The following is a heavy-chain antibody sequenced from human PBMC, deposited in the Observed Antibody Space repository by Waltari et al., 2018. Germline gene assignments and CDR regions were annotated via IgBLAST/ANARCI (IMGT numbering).Heavy chain of an antibody. J-gene: IGHJ4*02. CDR3: ATNPPGPARNPRIVATIHLDY. CDR2: VVPENGET. CDR1: GYTFTDYY. Sequence: EVQLVQSGAEVKKPGATVKISCKASGYTFTDYYMHWVQQAPGKGLEWMGRVVPENGETIYAGKFKGRVTITADTSTDTAYMELGSLRSEDTAVYYCATNPPGPARNPRIVATIHLDYWGQGTLVTVSS. D-gene: IGHD5-12*01. V-gene: IGHV1-69-2*01.